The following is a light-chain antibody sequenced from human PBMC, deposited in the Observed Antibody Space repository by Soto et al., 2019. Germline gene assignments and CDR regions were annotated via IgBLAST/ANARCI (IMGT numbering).Light chain of an antibody. V-gene: IGKV3-11*01. Sequence: VLTQSPVTLSLSPGERATLSCRASQSFRGLLAWYQQKPGQAPRLLIYDASNRAAGIPARFSGSGSATDFTLTISSLEPEDFAVYYCQQRSNWPPLTFGGGTKVEIK. J-gene: IGKJ4*01. CDR3: QQRSNWPPLT. CDR2: DAS. CDR1: QSFRGL.